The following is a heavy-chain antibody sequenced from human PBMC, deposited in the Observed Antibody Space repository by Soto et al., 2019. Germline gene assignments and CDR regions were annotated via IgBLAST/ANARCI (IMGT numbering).Heavy chain of an antibody. CDR1: GFIFSDNG. CDR2: VSHDGRKT. V-gene: IGHV3-30*18. D-gene: IGHD5-12*01. Sequence: QVQLVESGGGEVQPGTSLRLSCVASGFIFSDNGMHWVRQVPGKGLEWVALVSHDGRKTFYADSVKGRITIYRDNSKNTVYLHMSNVRPEDTAAYQCAKDLRQGASGATVYGMDVWGQGTTVTVAS. J-gene: IGHJ6*02. CDR3: AKDLRQGASGATVYGMDV.